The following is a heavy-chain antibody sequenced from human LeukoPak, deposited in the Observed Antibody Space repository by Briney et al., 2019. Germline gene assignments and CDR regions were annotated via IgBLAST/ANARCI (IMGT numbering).Heavy chain of an antibody. CDR2: IIPIFGTA. Sequence: SVKVSCKASGGTFSSYAISWVRQAPGQGLEWMGRIIPIFGTANYAQKFQGRVTITTDESTSTAYMELSSLRSEDTAVYYCAREPIYDSSDYTSPRFDYWGQGTLVTVSS. V-gene: IGHV1-69*05. CDR1: GGTFSSYA. D-gene: IGHD3-22*01. CDR3: AREPIYDSSDYTSPRFDY. J-gene: IGHJ4*02.